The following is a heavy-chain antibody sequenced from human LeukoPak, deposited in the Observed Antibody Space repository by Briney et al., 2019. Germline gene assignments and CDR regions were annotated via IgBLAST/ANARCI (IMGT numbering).Heavy chain of an antibody. CDR3: AREYYYDSNGGFDP. D-gene: IGHD3-22*01. V-gene: IGHV1-2*02. CDR2: INPNSGGT. CDR1: GYTFTGYY. J-gene: IGHJ5*02. Sequence: ASVKVSCKASGYTFTGYYMHWVRQAPGQGLEWMGWINPNSGGTNYAQKFQGRVTMTRDTSISTAYMELSRLRSDDTAVYYCAREYYYDSNGGFDPWGQGTLVTVSS.